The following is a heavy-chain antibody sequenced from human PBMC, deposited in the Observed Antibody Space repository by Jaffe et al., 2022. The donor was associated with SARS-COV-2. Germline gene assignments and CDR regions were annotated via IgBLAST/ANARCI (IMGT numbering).Heavy chain of an antibody. CDR3: ARGYYDVLTTNDAFDI. V-gene: IGHV3-48*01. CDR2: ISNTGTPI. CDR1: GFIFSSFR. J-gene: IGHJ3*02. Sequence: EVQLVESGGGLVQPGESLRLSCAASGFIFSSFRMNWVRQAPGKGLEWVSYISNTGTPIYYADSVKGRFTVSRDNAEDSLYLQMNSLRAEDTAVYYCARGYYDVLTTNDAFDIWGQGTLVTVSS. D-gene: IGHD3-9*01.